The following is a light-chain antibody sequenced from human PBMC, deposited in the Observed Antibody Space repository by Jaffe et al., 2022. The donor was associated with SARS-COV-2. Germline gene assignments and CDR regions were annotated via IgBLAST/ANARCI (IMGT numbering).Light chain of an antibody. V-gene: IGLV2-14*01. CDR2: DVS. Sequence: QSALTQPASVSGSPGQSITISCTGTSSDVGGYNYVSWYQQHPGKAPKLMIYDVSNRPSGVSNRFSGSKSGNTASLTISGLQAEDEADYYCSSYTSIPLRVFGTGTKVTVL. J-gene: IGLJ1*01. CDR3: SSYTSIPLRV. CDR1: SSDVGGYNY.